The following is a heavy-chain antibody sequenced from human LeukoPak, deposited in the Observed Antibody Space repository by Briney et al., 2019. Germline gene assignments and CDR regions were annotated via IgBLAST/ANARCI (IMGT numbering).Heavy chain of an antibody. Sequence: SVKVSCKASGGTFSSYAISWVRQAPGQGLEWMGGIIPIFGTANYAQKFQGRVTITADESTSTAYMELSSLRSEDAAVYYCARVTSRDGYFNDYWGQGTLVTVSS. CDR3: ARVTSRDGYFNDY. V-gene: IGHV1-69*01. CDR2: IIPIFGTA. D-gene: IGHD5-24*01. J-gene: IGHJ4*02. CDR1: GGTFSSYA.